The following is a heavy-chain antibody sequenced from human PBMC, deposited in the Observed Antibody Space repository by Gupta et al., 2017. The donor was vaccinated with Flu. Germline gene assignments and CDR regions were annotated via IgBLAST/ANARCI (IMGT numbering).Heavy chain of an antibody. CDR1: NYA. D-gene: IGHD3-16*02. CDR2: ISGSAGT. V-gene: IGHV3-23*01. CDR3: AKTRNVISILDS. J-gene: IGHJ4*02. Sequence: NYAMTWVRQAPGKGLEWVATISGSAGTYFADSVKGRFSISRDNSQSTLFLQMNNLSAEDTATYYCAKTRNVISILDSWGPGTLVTVSS.